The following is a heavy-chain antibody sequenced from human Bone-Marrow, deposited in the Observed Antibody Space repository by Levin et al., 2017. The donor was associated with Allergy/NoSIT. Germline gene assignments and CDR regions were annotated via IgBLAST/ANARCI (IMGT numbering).Heavy chain of an antibody. J-gene: IGHJ6*02. Sequence: GSLRLSCAASGFTFSSYAMSWVRQAPGKGLEWVSAISGSGGSTYYADSVKGRFTISRDNSKNTLYLQMNSLRAEDTAVYYCAKDGNIVVVPAANRDYYYGMDVWGQGTTVTVSS. D-gene: IGHD2-2*01. CDR1: GFTFSSYA. V-gene: IGHV3-23*01. CDR3: AKDGNIVVVPAANRDYYYGMDV. CDR2: ISGSGGST.